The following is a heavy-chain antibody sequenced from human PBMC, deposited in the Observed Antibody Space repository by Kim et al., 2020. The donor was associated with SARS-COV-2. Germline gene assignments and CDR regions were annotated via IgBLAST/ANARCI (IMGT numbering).Heavy chain of an antibody. CDR3: ARDYRFSTVTSYYYYYGMDV. V-gene: IGHV1-18*01. Sequence: PSVKVSCKASGYTFTSYGISWVRQAPGQGLEWMGWISAYNGNTNYAQKLQGRVTMTTDTSTSTAYMELRSLRSDDTAVYYCARDYRFSTVTSYYYYYGMDVWGQGTTVTVSS. J-gene: IGHJ6*02. CDR1: GYTFTSYG. CDR2: ISAYNGNT. D-gene: IGHD4-17*01.